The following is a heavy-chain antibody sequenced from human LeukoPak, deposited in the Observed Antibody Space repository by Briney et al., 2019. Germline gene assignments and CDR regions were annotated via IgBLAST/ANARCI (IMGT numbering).Heavy chain of an antibody. J-gene: IGHJ4*02. CDR1: GGSFSGYY. CDR2: INHSGST. Sequence: KPSETLSLTCAVYGGSFSGYYWSWIRQPPGKGLEWIGEINHSGSTNYNPSLKSRVTISVDTSKNQFSLKLSSVTAADTAVYYCARVKANKGGKRYYFDHWGQGTLVTVSS. V-gene: IGHV4-34*01. D-gene: IGHD4-23*01. CDR3: ARVKANKGGKRYYFDH.